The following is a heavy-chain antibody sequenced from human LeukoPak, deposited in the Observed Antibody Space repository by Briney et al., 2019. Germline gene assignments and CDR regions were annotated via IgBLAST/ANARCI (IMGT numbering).Heavy chain of an antibody. V-gene: IGHV3-23*01. CDR2: ISSSGGGT. CDR1: GFTFSSYA. D-gene: IGHD2-15*01. Sequence: PGGSLRLSCAASGFTFSSYAMSWVRQAPGKGLEWVSAISSSGGGTYYADSAKGRFTISRDGSKNTLYLQMNRLRAEDTAVYFCAKRYCSGGSCYSGSDYWGQGTLVTVSS. CDR3: AKRYCSGGSCYSGSDY. J-gene: IGHJ4*02.